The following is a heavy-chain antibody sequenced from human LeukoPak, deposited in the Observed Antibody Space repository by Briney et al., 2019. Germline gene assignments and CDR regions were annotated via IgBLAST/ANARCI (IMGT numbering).Heavy chain of an antibody. V-gene: IGHV4-59*08. CDR2: IYYSGGT. D-gene: IGHD3-16*01. CDR3: AGGGYYYYYYMDV. Sequence: PSETLSLTCTVSGGSISSYYWSWIRQPPGKGLEWIGYIYYSGGTNYNPSLKSRVTISVDTSKNQFSLKLSSVTAADTAVYYCAGGGYYYYYYMDVWGKGTTVTVSS. J-gene: IGHJ6*03. CDR1: GGSISSYY.